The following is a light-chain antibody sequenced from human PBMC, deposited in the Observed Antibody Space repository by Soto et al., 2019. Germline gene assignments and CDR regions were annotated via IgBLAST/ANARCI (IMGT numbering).Light chain of an antibody. CDR3: SSYTSSSTLNV. V-gene: IGLV2-14*01. CDR1: SSDVGGYNY. CDR2: EVS. J-gene: IGLJ1*01. Sequence: QAALTQPASVSGSPGQSIAISCSGTSSDVGGYNYVSWYRQHPGKAPKLMIYEVSNRPSGGSNRFSGSKSGNPASLTISGLQAQDEADYYCSSYTSSSTLNVFRTGTKVTVL.